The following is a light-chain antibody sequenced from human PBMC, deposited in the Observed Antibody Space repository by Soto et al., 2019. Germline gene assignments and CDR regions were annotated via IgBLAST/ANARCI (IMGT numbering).Light chain of an antibody. CDR2: GNS. CDR1: SSNIGAGYD. Sequence: QSVLTQPPSVSGAPGQRVTISCTGSSSNIGAGYDVHWYQQLPGTAPKLLIYGNSNRPSGVPDRFSGSKSGTSASLGITGLQAEDEADYYCQSYDSSLSGLVFGGGTKLTVL. V-gene: IGLV1-40*01. CDR3: QSYDSSLSGLV. J-gene: IGLJ3*02.